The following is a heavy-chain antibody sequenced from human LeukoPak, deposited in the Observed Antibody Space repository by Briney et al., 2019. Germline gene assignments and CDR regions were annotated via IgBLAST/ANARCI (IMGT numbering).Heavy chain of an antibody. J-gene: IGHJ3*02. Sequence: GGSLRLSCAASGFTFSSYGMHWVRQAPGKGLEWVAFIRYDGSNKYYADSVKGRFTISRDNSKNTLYLQMNSLRAEDTAVYYCARLRSSTSWDAFDIWGQGTMVTVSS. CDR2: IRYDGSNK. V-gene: IGHV3-30*02. D-gene: IGHD2-2*01. CDR1: GFTFSSYG. CDR3: ARLRSSTSWDAFDI.